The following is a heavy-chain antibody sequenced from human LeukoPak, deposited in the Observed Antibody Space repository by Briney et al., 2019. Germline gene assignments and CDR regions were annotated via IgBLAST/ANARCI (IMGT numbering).Heavy chain of an antibody. Sequence: GGSLRLSCAVSGFNFNTYTMHWVRQAPGKGLEWVSYISSSSSTIYYADSVKGRFTISRDNAKNSLYLQMNSLRAEDTAVYYCARGSTYYDSSGQVPFDYWGQGTLVTVSS. J-gene: IGHJ4*02. V-gene: IGHV3-48*01. D-gene: IGHD3-22*01. CDR1: GFNFNTYT. CDR2: ISSSSSTI. CDR3: ARGSTYYDSSGQVPFDY.